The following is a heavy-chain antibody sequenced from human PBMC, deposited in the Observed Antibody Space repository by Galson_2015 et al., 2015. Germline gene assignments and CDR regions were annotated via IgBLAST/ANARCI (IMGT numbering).Heavy chain of an antibody. J-gene: IGHJ4*01. Sequence: SLRLSCAASGFTFSSYTMNWVRQAPGKGLEWVSYISSSSTIYYADSVKGRFTIPRDNSKNTLDLQVNSLRVEDTAVYYCAKLHLIVGHSYGGVDYWGQGTLVTVSS. D-gene: IGHD1-26*01. CDR2: ISSSSTI. CDR1: GFTFSSYT. V-gene: IGHV3-48*01. CDR3: AKLHLIVGHSYGGVDY.